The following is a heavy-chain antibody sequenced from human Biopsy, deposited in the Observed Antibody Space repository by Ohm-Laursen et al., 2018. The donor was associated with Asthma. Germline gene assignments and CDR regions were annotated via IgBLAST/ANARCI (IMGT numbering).Heavy chain of an antibody. V-gene: IGHV4-39*02. D-gene: IGHD6-6*01. J-gene: IGHJ2*01. CDR1: GDAMSTSGSY. CDR2: IYYIGRT. CDR3: ARAVSSSSYWYFDL. Sequence: TLSLTCIVSGDAMSTSGSYWGWIRQSPGKGLEWIGSIYYIGRTYYNPSLEGRVTISADTSKTHFSLRSTSVTSADTAVYYCARAVSSSSYWYFDLWGRGDLVTVSS.